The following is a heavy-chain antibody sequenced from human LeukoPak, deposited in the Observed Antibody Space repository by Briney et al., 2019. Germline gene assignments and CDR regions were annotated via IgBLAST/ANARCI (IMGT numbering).Heavy chain of an antibody. Sequence: SQTLSLTCAVSGASVNTGTYFWTWVRQLAGKALEWIGRFHTSEGTHYNPSLESRVTISVDTSKNHFSLEMTSVTAADTAVYYCASTVFGVTYNWLDPWGQGTLVTVSS. CDR1: GASVNTGTYF. CDR2: FHTSEGT. CDR3: ASTVFGVTYNWLDP. J-gene: IGHJ5*02. D-gene: IGHD3-3*01. V-gene: IGHV4-61*02.